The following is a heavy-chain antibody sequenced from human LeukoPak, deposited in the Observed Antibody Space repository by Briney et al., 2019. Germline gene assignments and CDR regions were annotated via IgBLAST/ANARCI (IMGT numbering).Heavy chain of an antibody. D-gene: IGHD3-22*01. CDR3: ARTADSSGYFDY. V-gene: IGHV3-48*03. Sequence: GGSLRLSCAASGFTFSSYEMNWVRQAPGKGREWVSYISSSGSAIYYADSVKGRFTISRDNAKNSLYLQMNSLRAEDTAVYYCARTADSSGYFDYWGQGALVTVSS. CDR2: ISSSGSAI. CDR1: GFTFSSYE. J-gene: IGHJ4*02.